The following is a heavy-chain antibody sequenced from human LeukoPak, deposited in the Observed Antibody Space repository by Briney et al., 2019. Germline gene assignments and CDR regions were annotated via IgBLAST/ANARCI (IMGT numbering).Heavy chain of an antibody. CDR2: VTAFNENT. D-gene: IGHD3-22*01. CDR3: ARVPGVYYDSSGYHLGYFDL. Sequence: ASVKVSCKASGFALTTYNIVWLRQAPGQGLEWVGWVTAFNENTHYSRKVQGRVTMTRDTSTSTAYMELRSLRSDDTAVYYCARVPGVYYDSSGYHLGYFDLWGRGTLVTVSS. CDR1: GFALTTYN. V-gene: IGHV1-18*01. J-gene: IGHJ2*01.